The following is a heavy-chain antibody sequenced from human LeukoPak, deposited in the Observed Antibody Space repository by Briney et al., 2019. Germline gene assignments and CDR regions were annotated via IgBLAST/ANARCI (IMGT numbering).Heavy chain of an antibody. Sequence: GGSLRLSCAASGFTFSSYSMNWVRQAPGKGLEWVSSISSSSSYIYYADSVKGRFTISRDNAKNSLYLQMNSLRAEDTAVYYCARDLSPTSGYDTLTGYYNPPHMDVWGKGTTVTVSS. D-gene: IGHD3-9*01. CDR2: ISSSSSYI. CDR3: ARDLSPTSGYDTLTGYYNPPHMDV. CDR1: GFTFSSYS. V-gene: IGHV3-21*01. J-gene: IGHJ6*03.